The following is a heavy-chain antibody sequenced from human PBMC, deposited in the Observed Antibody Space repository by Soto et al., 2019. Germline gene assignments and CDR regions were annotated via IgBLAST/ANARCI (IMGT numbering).Heavy chain of an antibody. J-gene: IGHJ4*02. CDR3: ATTGYTSGWADF. Sequence: ASVTVSCKASVYTFTSYAIQWVRQASGQRPEWMGWVSGDSDNTKYSQKFQGRVTFTTDTSARTAYMELSSLTSEGTAVYYCATTGYTSGWADFWGQGTPVTVSS. CDR2: VSGDSDNT. V-gene: IGHV1-3*01. CDR1: VYTFTSYA. D-gene: IGHD6-19*01.